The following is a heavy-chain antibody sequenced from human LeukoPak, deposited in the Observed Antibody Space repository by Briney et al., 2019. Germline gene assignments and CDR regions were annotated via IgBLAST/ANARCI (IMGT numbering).Heavy chain of an antibody. Sequence: GGSLRLSCAASGFTFSSYSMNWVRQAPGKGLEWVSSISSSSSYVYYADSVKGRFTISRDNAKNSLYLQMNSLRAEDTAVYYCAVTWIQLWDYWGQGTLVTVSS. CDR1: GFTFSSYS. J-gene: IGHJ4*02. CDR2: ISSSSSYV. D-gene: IGHD5-18*01. CDR3: AVTWIQLWDY. V-gene: IGHV3-21*01.